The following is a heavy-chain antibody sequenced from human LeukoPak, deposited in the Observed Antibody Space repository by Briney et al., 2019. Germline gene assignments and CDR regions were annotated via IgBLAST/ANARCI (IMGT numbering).Heavy chain of an antibody. Sequence: GGSLRLSCAASGFTFSSYWMSWVRQAPGKGLEWVANIKQDGSEKYYVDSVKGRFTISRDNAENSLYLQMNSLRAEDTAVYYCAELGITMIGGVWGKGTTVTISS. J-gene: IGHJ6*04. V-gene: IGHV3-7*01. CDR1: GFTFSSYW. CDR3: AELGITMIGGV. D-gene: IGHD3-10*02. CDR2: IKQDGSEK.